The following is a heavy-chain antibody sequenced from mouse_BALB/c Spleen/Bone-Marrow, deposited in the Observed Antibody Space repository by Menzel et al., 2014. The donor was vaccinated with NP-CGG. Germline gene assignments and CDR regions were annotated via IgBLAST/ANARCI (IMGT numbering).Heavy chain of an antibody. CDR3: ARFITTATEYFDY. Sequence: ESGAELARPGASVKMSCKASGYTLTSYTMHWVKQRPGQGLEWIGYINPSSGYTNYNQKFKDKATLTADKSSSTAYMQLSSLTSEDSAVYYCARFITTATEYFDYWGQGTTLTVSS. J-gene: IGHJ2*01. CDR2: INPSSGYT. D-gene: IGHD1-2*01. CDR1: GYTLTSYT. V-gene: IGHV1-4*01.